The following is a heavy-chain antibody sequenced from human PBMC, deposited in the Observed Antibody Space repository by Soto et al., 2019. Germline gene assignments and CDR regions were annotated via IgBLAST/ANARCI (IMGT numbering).Heavy chain of an antibody. CDR3: TIGLGQRGGSY. V-gene: IGHV1-46*03. CDR1: GYTFTNYY. CDR2: IIPSGGRT. J-gene: IGHJ4*02. D-gene: IGHD5-12*01. Sequence: QVRLVQSGAEVKEPGASVKVSCTASGYTFTNYYMHWLRQAPGQGLEWMGMIIPSGGRTTYAQKFQGSVTWTSDTSTGTFYMELTSLRFEDTAFYYCTIGLGQRGGSYWGQGTLVTVSS.